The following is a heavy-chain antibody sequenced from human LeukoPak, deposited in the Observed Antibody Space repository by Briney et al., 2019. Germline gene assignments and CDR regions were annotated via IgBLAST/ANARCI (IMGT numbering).Heavy chain of an antibody. CDR3: ARSSWQLERRLAVVAFDI. Sequence: GESLKISCKGSGYSFTSYWIDWVRQMPGKALEWMGIIYPGDSDTRYSPSFQGQVTISADKSISTAYLQWSSLKASDTAMYYCARSSWQLERRLAVVAFDIWGQGTMVTVSS. CDR2: IYPGDSDT. CDR1: GYSFTSYW. D-gene: IGHD1-1*01. J-gene: IGHJ3*02. V-gene: IGHV5-51*01.